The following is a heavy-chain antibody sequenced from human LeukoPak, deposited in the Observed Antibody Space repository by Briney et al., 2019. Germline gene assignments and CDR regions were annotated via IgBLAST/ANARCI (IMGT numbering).Heavy chain of an antibody. CDR2: ISGSGGST. CDR1: GFTFSSYA. CDR3: ARAPLRDSSGYFY. V-gene: IGHV3-23*01. Sequence: GGSLRLSCAASGFTFSSYAMSWVRQAPGKGLEWVSAISGSGGSTYYADSVKGRFTISRDNAKNSLYLQMNSLRAEDTAVYYCARAPLRDSSGYFYWGQGTLVTVSS. D-gene: IGHD3-22*01. J-gene: IGHJ4*02.